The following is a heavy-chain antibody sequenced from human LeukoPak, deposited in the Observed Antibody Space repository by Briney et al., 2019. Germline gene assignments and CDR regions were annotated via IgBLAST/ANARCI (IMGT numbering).Heavy chain of an antibody. V-gene: IGHV4-59*12. CDR3: ARRGDQVIVVPAAISWFDP. J-gene: IGHJ5*02. CDR2: IFYSGST. CDR1: GGSISSYY. Sequence: SETLSLTCTVSGGSISSYYWSWIRQPPGKGLEWIGYIFYSGSTNYNPSLKSRVTISVDTSKNQFSLKLSSVTAADTAVYYCARRGDQVIVVPAAISWFDPWGQGTLVTVSS. D-gene: IGHD2-2*01.